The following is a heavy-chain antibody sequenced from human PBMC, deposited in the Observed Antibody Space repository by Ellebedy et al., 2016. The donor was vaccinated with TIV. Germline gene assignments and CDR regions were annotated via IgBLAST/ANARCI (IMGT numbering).Heavy chain of an antibody. CDR3: ARGLLRYFDWVYYYHGMDV. D-gene: IGHD3-9*01. CDR2: IYYSGYT. CDR1: GGSISTYY. J-gene: IGHJ6*02. Sequence: MPSETLSLTCTVSGGSISTYYWSWIRQPPGQGLEWIGYIYYSGYTEYNPSLKSRVTISLDTSKDQFSLKLSSVTAADTAVYYCARGLLRYFDWVYYYHGMDVWGQGTTVTVSS. V-gene: IGHV4-59*08.